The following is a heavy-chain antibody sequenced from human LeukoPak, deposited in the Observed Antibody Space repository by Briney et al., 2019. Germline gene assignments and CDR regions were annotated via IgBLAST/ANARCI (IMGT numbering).Heavy chain of an antibody. CDR3: AKDGGLWVSAHWGDS. CDR2: ITTSDGNT. Sequence: GGSLGLSCAASGFTFSSYTMSWVRQAPGKGLEWVSTITTSDGNTYYADSVKGRFTVSRDNSKNTLFLQMNSLRAEDTAVYYCAKDGGLWVSAHWGDSWGRGTLVTVSS. D-gene: IGHD7-27*01. J-gene: IGHJ4*02. V-gene: IGHV3-23*01. CDR1: GFTFSSYT.